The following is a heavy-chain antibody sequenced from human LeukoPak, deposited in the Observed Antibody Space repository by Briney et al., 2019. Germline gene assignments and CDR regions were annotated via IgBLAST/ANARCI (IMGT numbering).Heavy chain of an antibody. J-gene: IGHJ4*02. D-gene: IGHD3-10*01. CDR3: ARVTYGSGSYPFDY. CDR2: IYYSGST. V-gene: IGHV4-59*08. CDR1: GGSISSYY. Sequence: SETLSLTCTVSGGSISSYYWSWIRQPPGKGLEWIGYIYYSGSTNYNPSLKSRVTISVDTSKNQFSLKLSSVTAADTAVYYCARVTYGSGSYPFDYWGQGTLVTVSS.